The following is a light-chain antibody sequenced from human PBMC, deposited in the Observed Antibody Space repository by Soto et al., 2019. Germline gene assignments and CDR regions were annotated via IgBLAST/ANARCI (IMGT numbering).Light chain of an antibody. V-gene: IGLV2-14*01. CDR1: DNDVGVYNY. CDR3: SSYTTRTSRV. J-gene: IGLJ3*02. Sequence: QSALTQPVSVSGAPGQSITISCTGTDNDVGVYNYVSWYQQHPRKAPKLIIYDVTNRPSGVSNRFSGSKSGNTASLTSSGLQAEDEADYYCSSYTTRTSRVFGGGTKLTVL. CDR2: DVT.